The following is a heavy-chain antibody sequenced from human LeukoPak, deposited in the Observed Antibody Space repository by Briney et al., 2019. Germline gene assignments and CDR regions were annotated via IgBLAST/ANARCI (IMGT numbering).Heavy chain of an antibody. Sequence: GGSLRLSCAASGFTFSSYAMSCVRHAPGKGLEWVSAISGSGGSTYYADSVKGRFTISRDNTKNTLYLQMHSLGAEATAVYYCAEDWIIIGSNYSVLDDWGKGTPVTVSS. J-gene: IGHJ6*04. CDR3: AEDWIIIGSNYSVLDD. V-gene: IGHV3-23*01. D-gene: IGHD2/OR15-2a*01. CDR2: ISGSGGST. CDR1: GFTFSSYA.